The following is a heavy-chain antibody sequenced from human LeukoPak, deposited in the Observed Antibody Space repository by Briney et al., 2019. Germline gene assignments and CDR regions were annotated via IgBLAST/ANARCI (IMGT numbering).Heavy chain of an antibody. Sequence: GGSLRLSCAASGFTFSNYWMGWVRQAPGKGLEWVANIKEDGSEKYYVDSVKGRFTISRDNAKNSVYLRMNSLRAEDTAVYYCARGSGSHYVLGYWGQGTLVTVSS. D-gene: IGHD1-26*01. CDR2: IKEDGSEK. V-gene: IGHV3-7*01. J-gene: IGHJ4*02. CDR3: ARGSGSHYVLGY. CDR1: GFTFSNYW.